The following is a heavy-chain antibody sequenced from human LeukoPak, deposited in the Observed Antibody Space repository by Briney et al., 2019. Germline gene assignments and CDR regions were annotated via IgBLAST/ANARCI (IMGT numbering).Heavy chain of an antibody. CDR2: ITDSGGST. V-gene: IGHV3-23*01. Sequence: GVSLRLSCAASGFYFSSYAMSWVRQAPGKGLEWVSAITDSGGSTYHADSVKRRFTISRDNSKNTLFLQMNSLRVEDTAIYYCAKGSSSSRPYYFDFWGQGTLVTVSS. D-gene: IGHD6-6*01. J-gene: IGHJ4*02. CDR1: GFYFSSYA. CDR3: AKGSSSSRPYYFDF.